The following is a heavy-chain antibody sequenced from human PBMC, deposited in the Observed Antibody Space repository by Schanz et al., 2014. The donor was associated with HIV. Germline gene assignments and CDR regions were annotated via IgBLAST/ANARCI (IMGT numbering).Heavy chain of an antibody. CDR3: AKSRGDSWPYGMDV. CDR1: GISLTNNA. Sequence: VQLVESGGGVVQPGRSLRLSCAASGISLTNNAMTWVRQAPGKGLEWVSDIRAAGDTYYGDSVKGRFTVSKDISQNTVYLQMNSLRAEDTAVYYCAKSRGDSWPYGMDVWGQGTTVTVSS. V-gene: IGHV3-23*04. CDR2: IRAAGDT. J-gene: IGHJ6*02. D-gene: IGHD4-17*01.